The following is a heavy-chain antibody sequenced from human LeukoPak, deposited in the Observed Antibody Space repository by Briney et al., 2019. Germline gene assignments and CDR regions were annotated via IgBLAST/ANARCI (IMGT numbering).Heavy chain of an antibody. J-gene: IGHJ4*02. CDR1: GGSINTFY. CDR2: IYYNGRT. V-gene: IGHV4-59*01. Sequence: SETLSLTCTVAGGSINTFYWSWIRQPPGKGLEWIGYIYYNGRTNYNPSLKSRVTISMDTSKNQFSLKLSSVTAADTAVYYCARDSEASRLFDYWGQGTLVTVSS. CDR3: ARDSEASRLFDY.